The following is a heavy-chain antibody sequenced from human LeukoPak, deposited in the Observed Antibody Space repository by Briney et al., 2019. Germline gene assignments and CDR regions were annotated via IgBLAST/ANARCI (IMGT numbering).Heavy chain of an antibody. J-gene: IGHJ4*02. CDR3: AKRQWRD. Sequence: PGGSLRLSCAASGFTFSSYGMHWVRQAPGKGLEWVAVISYDGSNKYYADSVKGRFTISRDNSKNTLYLQMNSLGAEDTAVYYCAKRQWRDWGQGTLVTVSS. CDR1: GFTFSSYG. CDR2: ISYDGSNK. V-gene: IGHV3-30*18. D-gene: IGHD6-19*01.